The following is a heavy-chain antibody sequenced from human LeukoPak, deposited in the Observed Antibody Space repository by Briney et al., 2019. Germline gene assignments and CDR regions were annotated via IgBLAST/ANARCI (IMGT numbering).Heavy chain of an antibody. CDR3: ARAKKRWLRSDAFDI. V-gene: IGHV1-69*13. Sequence: GASVKVSCKASGYTFTGYYMHWVRQAPGQGLEWMGGIIPIFGTANYAQKFQGRVTITADESTSTAYMELSSLRSEDTAVYYCARAKKRWLRSDAFDIWGQGTMVTVSS. CDR1: GYTFTGYY. D-gene: IGHD5-24*01. J-gene: IGHJ3*02. CDR2: IIPIFGTA.